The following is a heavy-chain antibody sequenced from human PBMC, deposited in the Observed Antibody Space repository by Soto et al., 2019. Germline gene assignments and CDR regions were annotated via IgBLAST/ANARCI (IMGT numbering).Heavy chain of an antibody. CDR3: VREGRLLGAFDI. V-gene: IGHV3-7*03. CDR2: IQQDGRER. J-gene: IGHJ3*02. D-gene: IGHD3-10*01. CDR1: GFTSGSYW. Sequence: GGSLRLSCEASGFTSGSYWMAWVRQAPGKGLEWVANIQQDGRERHYGDSVKGRFTISRDNAKNSLYLEMNSLRAEDTAFYYCVREGRLLGAFDIWGQGTMVAVSS.